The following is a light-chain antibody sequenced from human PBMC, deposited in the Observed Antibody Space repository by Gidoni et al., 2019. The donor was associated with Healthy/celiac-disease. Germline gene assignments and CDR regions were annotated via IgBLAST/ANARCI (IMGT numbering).Light chain of an antibody. CDR2: GNS. CDR1: SANLGAGSD. CDR3: QSYDSSLSVVV. J-gene: IGLJ2*01. Sequence: QSVLTQPPSVSGAPGQRVTISCPGSSANLGAGSDVHWYQQLPGTAPKHLIYGNSNRPSGVPDRFSGSKSGTSASLAITGLQAEDEADYYCQSYDSSLSVVVFGGGTKLTVL. V-gene: IGLV1-40*01.